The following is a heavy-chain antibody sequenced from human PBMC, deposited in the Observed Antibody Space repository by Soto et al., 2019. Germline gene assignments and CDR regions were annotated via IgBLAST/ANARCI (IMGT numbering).Heavy chain of an antibody. D-gene: IGHD2-2*01. V-gene: IGHV1-46*01. CDR3: AIRYCSSTSCYDNWFDP. CDR1: GFSFSDYF. Sequence: GASVKVSCKASGFSFSDYFMHWVRQAPGQGLEWMGIINPSGDSRNYAQKFQGRVTMTEDTSTDTAYMELSSLRSEDTAVYYCAIRYCSSTSCYDNWFDPWGQGTLVTVSS. J-gene: IGHJ5*02. CDR2: INPSGDSR.